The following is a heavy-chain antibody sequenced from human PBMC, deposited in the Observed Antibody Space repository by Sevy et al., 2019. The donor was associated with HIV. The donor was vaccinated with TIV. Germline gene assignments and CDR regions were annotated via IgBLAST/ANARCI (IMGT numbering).Heavy chain of an antibody. J-gene: IGHJ3*02. V-gene: IGHV3-30*02. Sequence: GESLKISCAASGFTFSNHGMHWVRQPPGKGLEWVAFIRYDGSKEYYGDSVKGRFTISRDNSKDTLYMQMNSLRPEDTDVYFCAKDRKVLLVVYAIPFDVFDIWGHGTMVTVSS. D-gene: IGHD2-8*02. CDR2: IRYDGSKE. CDR1: GFTFSNHG. CDR3: AKDRKVLLVVYAIPFDVFDI.